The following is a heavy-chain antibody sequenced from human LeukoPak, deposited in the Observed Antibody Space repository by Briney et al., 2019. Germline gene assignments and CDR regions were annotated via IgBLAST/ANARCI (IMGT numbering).Heavy chain of an antibody. D-gene: IGHD3-10*01. CDR2: MNPNSGNT. J-gene: IGHJ5*02. Sequence: ASVKVPCKASGYTFTSYDINWVRQATGQGLEWMGWMNPNSGNTGYAQKFQGRVTMTRNTSISTAYMELSSLRSEDTAVYYCARTPAKAMVRGVIWNWFDPWGQGTLVTVSS. CDR1: GYTFTSYD. CDR3: ARTPAKAMVRGVIWNWFDP. V-gene: IGHV1-8*01.